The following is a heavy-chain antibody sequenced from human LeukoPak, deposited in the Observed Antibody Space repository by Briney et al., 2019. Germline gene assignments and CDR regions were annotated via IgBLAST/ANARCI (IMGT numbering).Heavy chain of an antibody. CDR1: GFTFRAYY. J-gene: IGHJ6*02. Sequence: PGGSLRLSCAASGFTFRAYYMNWVRQAPGKGLEWVSYISDSGSTIHYADSVNGRFTISRANAKNSLYLQMNSLRAEDPAVYYCARSIGLAGGGVDVWGRGTTVTVSS. V-gene: IGHV3-11*01. D-gene: IGHD4-23*01. CDR2: ISDSGSTI. CDR3: ARSIGLAGGGVDV.